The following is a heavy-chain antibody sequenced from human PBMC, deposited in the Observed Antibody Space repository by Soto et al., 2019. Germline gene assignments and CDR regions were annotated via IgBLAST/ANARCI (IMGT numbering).Heavy chain of an antibody. CDR2: MWPSGGT. J-gene: IGHJ5*02. V-gene: IGHV4-4*02. CDR1: GVSISSTNW. D-gene: IGHD2-8*01. Sequence: QVHLQETGPGLVTPSGTLSLTCAVSGVSISSTNWWTWVRQAPGKGLEWIGEMWPSGGTTYNTSLQNRVTISVDNSKNHLSLTLTSVTAADTAIYYCARCLHCSNGGRFAPWGQGALVTVSS. CDR3: ARCLHCSNGGRFAP.